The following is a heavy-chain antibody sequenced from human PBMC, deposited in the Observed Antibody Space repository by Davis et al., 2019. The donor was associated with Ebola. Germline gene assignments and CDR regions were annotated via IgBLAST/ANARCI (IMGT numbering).Heavy chain of an antibody. V-gene: IGHV3-74*01. CDR1: GFTFSSYW. CDR2: INSDGSST. J-gene: IGHJ5*02. D-gene: IGHD2-15*01. CDR3: AKDRAMDIVVVVAATSGLDP. Sequence: HTGGSLRLSCAASGFTFSSYWMHWVRQAPGKGLVWVSRINSDGSSTSYADSVKGRFTISRDNSKNTLYLQMNSLRAEDTAVYYCAKDRAMDIVVVVAATSGLDPWGQGTLVTVSS.